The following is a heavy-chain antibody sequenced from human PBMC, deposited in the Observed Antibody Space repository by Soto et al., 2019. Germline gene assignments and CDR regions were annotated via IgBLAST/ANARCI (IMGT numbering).Heavy chain of an antibody. CDR1: GFTFNIYA. CDR3: AREGDYGYRYINYGLDV. CDR2: ISFDGSKK. Sequence: PGGSLRLSCAASGFTFNIYALHWVRQAPGKGLEWVAVISFDGSKKYYSDSVKGRFTISRDNLKSTLYLQMNNLRVEDAALYFCAREGDYGYRYINYGLDVWGQGTTVTVSS. D-gene: IGHD4-17*01. J-gene: IGHJ6*02. V-gene: IGHV3-30-3*01.